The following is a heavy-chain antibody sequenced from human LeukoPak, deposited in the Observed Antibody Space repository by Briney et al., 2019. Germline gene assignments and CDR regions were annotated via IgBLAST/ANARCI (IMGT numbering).Heavy chain of an antibody. CDR1: GFTFSTYL. CDR2: IKQDGSDK. Sequence: PGGSLRLSCAASGFTFSTYLMDWVRQAPGKGLEWVANIKQDGSDKHYVDSVKGRFTISRDNAKNSLYLQMNSLRAEDTAVYYCARGPEYMSPFDYCGQGALITVSS. D-gene: IGHD1-14*01. V-gene: IGHV3-7*01. CDR3: ARGPEYMSPFDY. J-gene: IGHJ4*02.